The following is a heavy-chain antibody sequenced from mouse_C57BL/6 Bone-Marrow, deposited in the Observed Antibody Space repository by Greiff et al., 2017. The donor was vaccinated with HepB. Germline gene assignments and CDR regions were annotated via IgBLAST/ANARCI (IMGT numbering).Heavy chain of an antibody. D-gene: IGHD2-3*01. J-gene: IGHJ2*01. V-gene: IGHV1-76*01. CDR3: ARDGY. CDR2: IYPGSGNT. Sequence: QVQLQQSGAELVRPGASVKLSCKASGYTFTDYYINWVKRRPGQGLEWIARIYPGSGNTYYNEKFKGKATLTAEKSSSTAYMQLSSLTSEDSAVYYCARDGYWGQGTTLTVSS. CDR1: GYTFTDYY.